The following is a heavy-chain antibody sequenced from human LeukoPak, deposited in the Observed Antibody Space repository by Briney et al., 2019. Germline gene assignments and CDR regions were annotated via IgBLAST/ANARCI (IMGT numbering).Heavy chain of an antibody. V-gene: IGHV3-43*02. D-gene: IGHD2-8*01. CDR2: ISGDGGST. CDR3: AKEEYSHTTNYFDN. J-gene: IGHJ4*02. CDR1: GLIFDDYA. Sequence: GGSLRLSCAASGLIFDDYAMHWVRQAPGKGLEWVSLISGDGGSTFADSVRGRFTISRDNSKNSLSLQMNSLTTEDTALYYCAKEEYSHTTNYFDNWGQGILVTVSS.